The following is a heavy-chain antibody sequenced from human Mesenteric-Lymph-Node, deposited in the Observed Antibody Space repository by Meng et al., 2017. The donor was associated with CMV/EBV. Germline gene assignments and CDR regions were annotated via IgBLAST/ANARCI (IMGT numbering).Heavy chain of an antibody. D-gene: IGHD6-19*01. J-gene: IGHJ5*02. CDR3: ARGVAVAGGWFDP. CDR1: GASISSTNYH. CDR2: IYYSGST. Sequence: SETLSLTCTVSGASISSTNYHWGWIRQPPGKGLEWIGYIYYSGSTNYNPSLKSRVTISVDTSKNQFSLKLSSVTAADTAVYYCARGVAVAGGWFDPWGQGTLVTVSS. V-gene: IGHV4-61*05.